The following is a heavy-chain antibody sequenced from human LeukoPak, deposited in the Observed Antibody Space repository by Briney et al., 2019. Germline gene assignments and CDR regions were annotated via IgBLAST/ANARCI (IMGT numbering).Heavy chain of an antibody. CDR2: ISGGSNMI. J-gene: IGHJ4*02. Sequence: GGSLRLSCAVSGFTFSSYSMNWVRQAPGKGLEWVSYISGGSNMIYYADSVRGRFTISRDNAKNSLYLQMTSLTAEDTAVYYCASSRCLSTYCYGGIDQWGQGTLVTVSS. CDR3: ASSRCLSTYCYGGIDQ. V-gene: IGHV3-48*04. CDR1: GFTFSSYS. D-gene: IGHD4-17*01.